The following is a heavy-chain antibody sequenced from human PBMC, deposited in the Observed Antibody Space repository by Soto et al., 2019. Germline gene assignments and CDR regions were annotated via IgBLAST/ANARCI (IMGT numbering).Heavy chain of an antibody. V-gene: IGHV1-18*01. D-gene: IGHD3-10*01. CDR2: ISAYNGNT. J-gene: IGHJ3*02. CDR1: GYTFTSYG. Sequence: ASLKVSCKASGYTFTSYGISWVRQAPGQGLEWMGWISAYNGNTNYAQKLQGRVTMTTDTSTSTAYMELRSLRPDDTAVYYCAIDLASVPAAFDIWGQGTMVTVSS. CDR3: AIDLASVPAAFDI.